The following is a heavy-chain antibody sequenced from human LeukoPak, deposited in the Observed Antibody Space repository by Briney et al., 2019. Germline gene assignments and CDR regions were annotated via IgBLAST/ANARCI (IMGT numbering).Heavy chain of an antibody. CDR3: ARVPYSSSSPAFDY. D-gene: IGHD6-6*01. CDR1: GGSISSYY. Sequence: SETLSLTCTVSGGSISSYYWSWIRQPPGKGLEWIGYIYYSGSTNSNPSLKSRVTIAVDTSKNQFSLKLSSVTAADPAVYYCARVPYSSSSPAFDYWGQGTLVTVSS. V-gene: IGHV4-59*01. J-gene: IGHJ4*02. CDR2: IYYSGST.